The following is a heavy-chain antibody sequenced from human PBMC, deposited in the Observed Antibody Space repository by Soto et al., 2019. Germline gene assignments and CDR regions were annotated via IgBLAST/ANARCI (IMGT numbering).Heavy chain of an antibody. J-gene: IGHJ4*02. V-gene: IGHV1-3*01. CDR3: ARVPRWLPTPYFDY. D-gene: IGHD5-12*01. CDR2: INAGNGNT. Sequence: ASVKVSCKASGYTFTSYAMHWVRQAPGQRLEWMGWINAGNGNTKYSQKFQGRVTITRDTSASTAYMELSSLRSEDTAVYYCARVPRWLPTPYFDYWGQGTLVTAPQ. CDR1: GYTFTSYA.